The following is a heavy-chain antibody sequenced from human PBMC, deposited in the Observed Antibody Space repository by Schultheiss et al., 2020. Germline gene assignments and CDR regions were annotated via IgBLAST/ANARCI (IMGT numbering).Heavy chain of an antibody. CDR2: ISGSGSTI. CDR3: ARYYYGSGSYSHYFDY. Sequence: GGSLRLSCAASGFTFSDYYMSWIRQAPGKGLEWVSYISGSGSTIYYADSVKGRFTISRDNAKNSLYLQMNSLRAEDTAVYYCARYYYGSGSYSHYFDYWGQGTLVTVSS. CDR1: GFTFSDYY. D-gene: IGHD3-10*01. J-gene: IGHJ4*02. V-gene: IGHV3-11*01.